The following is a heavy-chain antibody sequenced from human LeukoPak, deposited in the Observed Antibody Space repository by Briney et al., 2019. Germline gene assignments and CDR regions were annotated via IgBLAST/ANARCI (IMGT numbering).Heavy chain of an antibody. CDR3: ARVPAEYDSSGYYQKWVAFDI. D-gene: IGHD3-22*01. CDR2: MNPNSGNT. CDR1: GYTFTSYD. V-gene: IGHV1-8*03. J-gene: IGHJ3*02. Sequence: ASVKVSCKASGYTFTSYDINWVRQATGQGLEWMGWMNPNSGNTGYAQKFQGRVTITRNTSISTVYMELSSLRSEDTAVYYCARVPAEYDSSGYYQKWVAFDIWGQGTMVTVSS.